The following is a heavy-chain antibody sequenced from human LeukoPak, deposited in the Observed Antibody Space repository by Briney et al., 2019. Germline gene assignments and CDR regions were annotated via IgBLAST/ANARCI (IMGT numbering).Heavy chain of an antibody. D-gene: IGHD4/OR15-4a*01. CDR2: MFYGETT. CDR3: ARLERSRMDGAQY. J-gene: IGHJ4*02. CDR1: GDSIRSSGYY. Sequence: PSETLSLTCIVSGDSIRSSGYYWGWIRQPPGKGLEWIGSMFYGETTSYSPSLQSRVTISLDPSKNQFSLRLNSVTAADTAVYYCARLERSRMDGAQYWGQGTLVTVSS. V-gene: IGHV4-39*01.